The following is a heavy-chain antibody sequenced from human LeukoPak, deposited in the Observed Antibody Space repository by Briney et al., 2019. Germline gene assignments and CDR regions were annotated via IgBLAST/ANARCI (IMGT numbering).Heavy chain of an antibody. CDR2: ISAYNGNT. CDR3: ARAHYYDSSGFLWDY. CDR1: GYTFTDYY. Sequence: ASVKVSCKTSGYTFTDYYLHWVRQAPGQGLEWMGWISAYNGNTNYAQKLQGRVTMTTDTSTSTAYMELRSLRSDDTAVYYCARAHYYDSSGFLWDYWGQGTLVTVSS. J-gene: IGHJ4*02. D-gene: IGHD3-22*01. V-gene: IGHV1-18*01.